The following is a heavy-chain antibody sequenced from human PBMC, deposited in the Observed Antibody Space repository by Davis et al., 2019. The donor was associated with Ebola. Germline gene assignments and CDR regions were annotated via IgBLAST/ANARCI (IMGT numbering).Heavy chain of an antibody. J-gene: IGHJ4*02. CDR1: GFTFSSYA. Sequence: GESLKISCAASGFTFSSYAMSWVRQAPGKGLEWVSAISGSGGSTYYADSVKGRFTISRDNSKNTLYLQMNSLRAEDTAVYYCAKGPCPSHRLPYCSSTSSYSEAGQFDYWGQGTLVTVSS. V-gene: IGHV3-23*01. CDR2: ISGSGGST. D-gene: IGHD2-2*01. CDR3: AKGPCPSHRLPYCSSTSSYSEAGQFDY.